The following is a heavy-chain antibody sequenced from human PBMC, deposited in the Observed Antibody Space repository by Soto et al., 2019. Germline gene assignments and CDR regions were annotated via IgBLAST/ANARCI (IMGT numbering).Heavy chain of an antibody. J-gene: IGHJ3*02. V-gene: IGHV1-69*01. CDR2: IIPIFGTA. CDR1: GGTFSSYA. CDR3: ARGRQEQWLVNSAFDI. D-gene: IGHD6-19*01. Sequence: QVQLVQSGAEVKKPGSSVKVSCKASGGTFSSYAISWVRQAPGQGLEWMGGIIPIFGTANYAQKFQRRVTITADESTSTAYMELSSLRSEDTAVYYCARGRQEQWLVNSAFDIWGQGTMVTVSS.